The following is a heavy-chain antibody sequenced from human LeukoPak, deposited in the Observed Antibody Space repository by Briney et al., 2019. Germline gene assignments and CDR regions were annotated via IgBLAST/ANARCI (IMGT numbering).Heavy chain of an antibody. CDR1: GGSISSGGYY. CDR3: ARHYGDYGPAPHYYYYYTDV. D-gene: IGHD4-17*01. Sequence: SETLSLTCTVSGGSISSGGYYWSWIRQHPGKGLEWIGYIYYSGSTYYNPSLKSRVTISVDTSKNQFSLKLSSVTAADTAVYYCARHYGDYGPAPHYYYYYTDVWGKGTTVTVSS. V-gene: IGHV4-31*03. J-gene: IGHJ6*03. CDR2: IYYSGST.